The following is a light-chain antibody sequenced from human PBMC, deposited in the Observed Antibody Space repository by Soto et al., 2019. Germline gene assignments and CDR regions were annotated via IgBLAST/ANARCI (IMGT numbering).Light chain of an antibody. J-gene: IGKJ2*01. V-gene: IGKV3-15*01. CDR3: SQYHGGPPYT. CDR1: QSVSSN. CDR2: GAS. Sequence: EIVLTQSPATLSVSPGERVTLSCRASQSVSSNLAWYQQKPGQAPRLLIYGASTRAAGIPARFSGSASGTEFTLTISSLQSEDFAVYLCSQYHGGPPYTFGQGTKLDFK.